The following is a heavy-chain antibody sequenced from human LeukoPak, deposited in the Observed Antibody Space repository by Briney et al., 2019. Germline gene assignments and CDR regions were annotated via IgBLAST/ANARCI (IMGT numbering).Heavy chain of an antibody. CDR1: GFTFDDYA. CDR2: ISWNSGSI. J-gene: IGHJ3*02. CDR3: ARDIWVAFDI. Sequence: PGGSLRLSCAASGFTFDDYAMHWVRQAPGKGLEWVSGISWNSGSIGYADSVKGRFTISRDNAKNSLYLQMNSLRAEDTAVYYCARDIWVAFDIWGQGTMVTVSS. V-gene: IGHV3-9*01. D-gene: IGHD3-10*01.